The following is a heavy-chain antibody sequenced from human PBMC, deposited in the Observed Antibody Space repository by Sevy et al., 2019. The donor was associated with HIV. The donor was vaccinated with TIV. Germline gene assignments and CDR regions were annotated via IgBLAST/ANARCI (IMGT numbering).Heavy chain of an antibody. Sequence: SETLSLTCTVSGGSISSGDYYWSWIRQPPGKGLEWIGYIYYSGSTYYNPSLKSRVTISVDTSKNQFSLKLSSVTAADTAVYYCARVGGTTPNYEGVWFDPWGQRTLVTVSS. V-gene: IGHV4-30-4*01. CDR3: ARVGGTTPNYEGVWFDP. CDR2: IYYSGST. D-gene: IGHD1-7*01. CDR1: GGSISSGDYY. J-gene: IGHJ5*02.